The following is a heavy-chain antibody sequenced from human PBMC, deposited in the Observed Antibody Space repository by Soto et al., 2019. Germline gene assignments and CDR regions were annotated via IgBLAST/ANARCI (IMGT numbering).Heavy chain of an antibody. CDR3: GRPATYSSSWTYDY. J-gene: IGHJ4*02. CDR2: ISVSNGNT. D-gene: IGHD6-13*01. CDR1: GYTFTSYG. V-gene: IGHV1-18*01. Sequence: QVQLVQSGAEVKKPGASVKVSCKASGYTFTSYGISWVRQAPGQGLEWMGWISVSNGNTNYAQKFQGRVTLTTDTSTSTAYMELRSLRSDDTAVYYCGRPATYSSSWTYDYWGQGTLVTVSS.